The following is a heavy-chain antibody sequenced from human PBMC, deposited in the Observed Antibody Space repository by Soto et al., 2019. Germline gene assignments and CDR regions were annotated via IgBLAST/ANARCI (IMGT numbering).Heavy chain of an antibody. CDR1: GFTFSSYW. D-gene: IGHD3-9*01. CDR2: INSDGSST. V-gene: IGHV3-74*01. J-gene: IGHJ3*02. Sequence: PGGSLRLSGAASGFTFSSYWMHWVRQAPGKGLVWVSRINSDGSSTSYADSVKGRFTISRDNAKNTLYLQMNSLRAEDTAGYYCARSRLLRYFDGFSVTPFAIWGQGTMVTVSS. CDR3: ARSRLLRYFDGFSVTPFAI.